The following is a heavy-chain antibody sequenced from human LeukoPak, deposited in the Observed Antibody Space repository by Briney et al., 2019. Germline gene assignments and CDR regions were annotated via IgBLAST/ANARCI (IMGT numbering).Heavy chain of an antibody. J-gene: IGHJ4*02. CDR2: INHSGST. Sequence: PSETLSLTCAVYGVSFSGYYWSWIRQPPGKGLEWIGEINHSGSTNYNPSLKSRVTISVDTSKNQFSLKLSSVTAADTAVYYCATLAPRPLDYWGQGTLVTVSS. D-gene: IGHD1-1*01. CDR3: ATLAPRPLDY. CDR1: GVSFSGYY. V-gene: IGHV4-34*01.